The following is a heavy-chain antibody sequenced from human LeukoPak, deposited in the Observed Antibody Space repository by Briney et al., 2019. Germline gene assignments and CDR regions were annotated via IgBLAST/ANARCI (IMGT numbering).Heavy chain of an antibody. CDR1: GFTFSSYW. V-gene: IGHV3-7*03. J-gene: IGHJ5*02. Sequence: GGSLRLSCAASGFTFSSYWMNWVRQAPGKGLEWVANIKQDGSEKYYVDSVKGRFTISRDNAKNSLYLQMNSLKTEDTAVYYCTTDPLQDFWSADWFDPWGQGTLVTVSS. CDR2: IKQDGSEK. CDR3: TTDPLQDFWSADWFDP. D-gene: IGHD3-3*01.